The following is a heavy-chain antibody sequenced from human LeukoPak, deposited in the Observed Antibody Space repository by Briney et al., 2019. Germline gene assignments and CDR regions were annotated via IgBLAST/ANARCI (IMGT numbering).Heavy chain of an antibody. CDR2: ISYDGSNK. Sequence: PGGSLRLSCAASGFTFSSYAMHWVRQAPGKGLEWVAVISYDGSNKYYADSVKGRFTISRDNSKNTLYLQMNSLRAEDTAVYCCARESGYLTAEGWLDPWGQGTLVTVSS. J-gene: IGHJ5*02. D-gene: IGHD3-22*01. CDR3: ARESGYLTAEGWLDP. CDR1: GFTFSSYA. V-gene: IGHV3-30-3*01.